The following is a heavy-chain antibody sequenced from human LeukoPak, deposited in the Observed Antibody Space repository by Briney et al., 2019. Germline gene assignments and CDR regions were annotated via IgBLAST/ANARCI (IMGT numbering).Heavy chain of an antibody. J-gene: IGHJ6*04. D-gene: IGHD6-19*01. V-gene: IGHV4-4*02. CDR2: IYHSGST. CDR3: AREPGIAVAGAHYGMDV. CDR1: GGSISSSNW. Sequence: SETLSLTCAVSGGSISSSNWWSWVRQPPGEGLEWIGEIYHSGSTNYNPSLKGRVTISVDKSKNQFSLKLSSVTAADTAAYYCAREPGIAVAGAHYGMDVWGKGTTVTVSS.